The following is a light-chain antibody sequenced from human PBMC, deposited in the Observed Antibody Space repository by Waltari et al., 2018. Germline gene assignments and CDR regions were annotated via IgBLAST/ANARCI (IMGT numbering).Light chain of an antibody. CDR1: QNINKY. CDR2: DAS. J-gene: IGKJ1*01. CDR3: QKYGSLPAT. Sequence: EIMLTQSPGTLSLSPGERATLSCRASQNINKYLAWYQHTPGQAPRLLIYDASSRATGIPDRFSGSGSGTDFSLTISRLEPEDFAVYYCQKYGSLPATFGQGTKVEIK. V-gene: IGKV3-20*01.